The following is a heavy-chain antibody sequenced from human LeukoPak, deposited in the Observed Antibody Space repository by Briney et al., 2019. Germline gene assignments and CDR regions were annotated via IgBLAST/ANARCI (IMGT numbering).Heavy chain of an antibody. CDR2: ISFDGNNR. Sequence: GGSLRLSCAASGFTFNNYAMFWVRQAPGNGLEWVSVISFDGNNRYYAASVKGRFTTSRDNSKNVYLQMSSLRVEDTAVYYCARVSLMITSDYYYGMDVWGQGTTVTVSS. V-gene: IGHV3-30-3*01. CDR1: GFTFNNYA. CDR3: ARVSLMITSDYYYGMDV. D-gene: IGHD3-16*01. J-gene: IGHJ6*02.